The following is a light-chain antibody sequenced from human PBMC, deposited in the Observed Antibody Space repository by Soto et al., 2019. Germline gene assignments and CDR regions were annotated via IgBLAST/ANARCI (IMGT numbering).Light chain of an antibody. V-gene: IGKV2-28*01. CDR1: RSLLQSDEKNY. J-gene: IGKJ1*01. CDR3: MQAFQIPWT. Sequence: DIVMTQSPLSLSVTPREPASISCRSDRSLLQSDEKNYLDWYLQKPGRSPQLLIYSGSVRASGVPDRFSGSGSGTDFTLKISRVEAEAVGVYYCMQAFQIPWTFSQGTKVEIK. CDR2: SGS.